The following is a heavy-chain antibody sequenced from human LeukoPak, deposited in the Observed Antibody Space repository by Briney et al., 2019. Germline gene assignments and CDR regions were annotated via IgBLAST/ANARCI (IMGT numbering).Heavy chain of an antibody. D-gene: IGHD2-2*02. V-gene: IGHV4-38-2*01. J-gene: IGHJ5*02. CDR1: GYSINSGYY. Sequence: SKTLSLTCAVSGYSINSGYYWGWIRQPPGKGLEWIGSIYHSGSTYYNPSLKSRVAISVDTSKNQFSLKLSSVTAADTAVYYCARHRSEYQLLYDSWFDPWGQGTLVTVSS. CDR2: IYHSGST. CDR3: ARHRSEYQLLYDSWFDP.